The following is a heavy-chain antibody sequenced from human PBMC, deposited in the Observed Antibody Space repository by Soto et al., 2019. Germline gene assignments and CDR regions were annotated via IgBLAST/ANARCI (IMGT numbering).Heavy chain of an antibody. CDR1: GGTFSSYA. Sequence: QVQLVQSGAEVKKPGSSVKVSCKASGGTFSSYAISWVGQAPGQGLEWMGGIILIFGTANYAQKFQGRVTIAADKSTSTDYMGLSSLRSEDTAVYYCARASTGGAVAGDWFDPWGQGTLVTVSS. CDR3: ARASTGGAVAGDWFDP. J-gene: IGHJ5*02. D-gene: IGHD6-19*01. V-gene: IGHV1-69*06. CDR2: IILIFGTA.